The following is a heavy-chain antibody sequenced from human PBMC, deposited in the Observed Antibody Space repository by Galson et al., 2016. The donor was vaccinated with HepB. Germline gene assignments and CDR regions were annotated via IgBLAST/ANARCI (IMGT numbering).Heavy chain of an antibody. J-gene: IGHJ6*04. CDR2: INTSGST. D-gene: IGHD2-2*01. V-gene: IGHV4-4*07. Sequence: QPAGKGLEWIGRINTSGSTNYNPSLKSRVTMSLDTSENQFSLKLSSVTAADTAGYYCVRDGRAPGYCTSSTCRPYYYYGMDVWGKGTTVSVSS. CDR3: VRDGRAPGYCTSSTCRPYYYYGMDV.